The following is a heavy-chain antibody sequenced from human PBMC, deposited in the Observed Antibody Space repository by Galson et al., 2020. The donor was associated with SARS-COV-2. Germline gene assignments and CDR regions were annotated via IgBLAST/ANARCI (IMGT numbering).Heavy chain of an antibody. Sequence: GGSLRLSCAASGFTFDDYAMHWVRQAPGKGLEWVSGISWNSGSIGYADSVKGRFTISRDNAKNSLYLQMNSLRAEDTALYYCAKFEYQLHFAFDIWGQGTMVTVSS. CDR1: GFTFDDYA. D-gene: IGHD2-2*01. CDR2: ISWNSGSI. J-gene: IGHJ3*02. V-gene: IGHV3-9*01. CDR3: AKFEYQLHFAFDI.